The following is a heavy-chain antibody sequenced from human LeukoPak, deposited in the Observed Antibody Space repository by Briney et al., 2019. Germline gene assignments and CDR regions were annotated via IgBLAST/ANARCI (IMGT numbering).Heavy chain of an antibody. CDR2: IRYDGSNK. D-gene: IGHD5-18*01. Sequence: GGSLRLSCAASGFTFGNYGVHWVRQAPGKGLEWVAFIRYDGSNKYYADSVKGRFTISRDNSKNTLYLQMDSLRAEDTALYYCAKPLAGYSSAFDYWGQGTLVTVSS. V-gene: IGHV3-30*02. CDR3: AKPLAGYSSAFDY. CDR1: GFTFGNYG. J-gene: IGHJ4*02.